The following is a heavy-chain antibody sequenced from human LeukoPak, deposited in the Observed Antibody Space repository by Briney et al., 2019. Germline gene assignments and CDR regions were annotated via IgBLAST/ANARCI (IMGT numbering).Heavy chain of an antibody. V-gene: IGHV1-69*13. CDR3: ARDRAATHQYYYYGMDV. Sequence: GASVKVSCKASGGTFSSYAISWVRQAPGQGLEWMGGIIPIVGTANYAQKFQGRVTITADESTSTAYMELSSLRSEDTAVYYCARDRAATHQYYYYGMDVWGQGTTVTVSS. D-gene: IGHD6-25*01. CDR2: IIPIVGTA. J-gene: IGHJ6*02. CDR1: GGTFSSYA.